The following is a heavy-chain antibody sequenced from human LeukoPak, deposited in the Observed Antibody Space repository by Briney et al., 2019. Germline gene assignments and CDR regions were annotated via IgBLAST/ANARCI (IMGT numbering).Heavy chain of an antibody. Sequence: ASVKVSCKASGYTFTGYYMHWVRQAPGQGLEWMGWINPNRGGTNYAQKFQGRVTMTRDTSISTAYMELSRLRSDDTAVYYCGREMATIGGLADYWGQGTLVTVSS. CDR1: GYTFTGYY. CDR2: INPNRGGT. CDR3: GREMATIGGLADY. D-gene: IGHD5-12*01. V-gene: IGHV1-2*02. J-gene: IGHJ4*02.